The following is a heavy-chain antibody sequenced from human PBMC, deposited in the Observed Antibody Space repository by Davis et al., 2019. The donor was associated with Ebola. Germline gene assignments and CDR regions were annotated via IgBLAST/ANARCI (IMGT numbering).Heavy chain of an antibody. CDR3: ARVRSYSGSYVDAFDI. CDR2: ISYDGSNK. Sequence: GESLKISCAASGFTFSSYAIHWVRQAPGKGLPWVAVISYDGSNKYYADSVKGRFTISRDNSKNTLYLQMNSLRPEDTAVYYCARVRSYSGSYVDAFDIWGQGTMVTVSS. J-gene: IGHJ3*02. V-gene: IGHV3-30-3*01. CDR1: GFTFSSYA. D-gene: IGHD1-26*01.